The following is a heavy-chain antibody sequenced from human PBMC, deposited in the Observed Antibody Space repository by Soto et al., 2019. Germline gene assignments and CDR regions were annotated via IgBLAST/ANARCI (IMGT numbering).Heavy chain of an antibody. CDR2: ISGSGGST. V-gene: IGHV3-23*01. CDR1: GFTCSSYA. Sequence: GGSLRLSCAASGFTCSSYAMSWVRQAPGKGLEWVSAISGSGGSTYYADSVKGRFTISRDNSKNTLYLQMNSLRAEDTAVYYCAKEKAAGGYYYYGMDVWGQGTTVTVSS. CDR3: AKEKAAGGYYYYGMDV. D-gene: IGHD6-13*01. J-gene: IGHJ6*02.